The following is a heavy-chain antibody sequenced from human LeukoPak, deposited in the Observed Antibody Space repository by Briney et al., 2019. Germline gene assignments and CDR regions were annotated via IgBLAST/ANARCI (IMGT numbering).Heavy chain of an antibody. CDR1: GGSFSGYY. CDR2: INHSGST. CDR3: ARAALVPLSYYYGSSRWGSFDY. V-gene: IGHV4-34*01. D-gene: IGHD3-22*01. J-gene: IGHJ4*02. Sequence: TSETLSLTCAVYGGSFSGYYWSWIRQPPGKGLEWIGEINHSGSTNYNPSLKSRVTISVDTSKNQFSLKLSSVTAADTAVYYYARAALVPLSYYYGSSRWGSFDYWGQGTLVTVSS.